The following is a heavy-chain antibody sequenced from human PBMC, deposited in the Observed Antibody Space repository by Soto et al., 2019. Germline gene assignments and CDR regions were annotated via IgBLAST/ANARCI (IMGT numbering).Heavy chain of an antibody. V-gene: IGHV3-30*18. J-gene: IGHJ3*02. Sequence: PGGSLRLSCAASGFTFSSYGMHWVRQAPGKGLEWVAVISYDGSNIYYADSVKGRFTISRDNSKNTLFLQMNSLRAEDTAVYYCAKNPVIGVTIDDAFDIWGQGTMVTVSS. D-gene: IGHD4-17*01. CDR3: AKNPVIGVTIDDAFDI. CDR1: GFTFSSYG. CDR2: ISYDGSNI.